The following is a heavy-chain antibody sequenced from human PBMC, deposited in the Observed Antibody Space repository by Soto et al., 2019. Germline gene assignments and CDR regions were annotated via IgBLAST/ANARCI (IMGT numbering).Heavy chain of an antibody. CDR1: GYNFHSYG. V-gene: IGHV1-18*01. J-gene: IGHJ4*02. CDR2: ISAYNGET. Sequence: QVQLVQSGAEVKKPGASVKVSCRASGYNFHSYGITWVRQAPGQGLEWLGWISAYNGETHSGQMLQGRFSPTIGISTSTAYMELRGLRSADTAVYFCARDLEESGDVWTGVGLYWGQGTRVTVSS. CDR3: ARDLEESGDVWTGVGLY. D-gene: IGHD3-3*01.